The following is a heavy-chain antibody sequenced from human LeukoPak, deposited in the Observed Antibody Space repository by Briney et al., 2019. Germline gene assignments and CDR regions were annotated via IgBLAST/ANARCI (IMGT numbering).Heavy chain of an antibody. D-gene: IGHD3-22*01. V-gene: IGHV3-30*02. CDR1: GFTFSSYG. CDR3: AKVAVYYDSSGYYYY. Sequence: GGSLRLSCAASGFTFSSYGMHWVRQAPGKGLEWVAFIRYDGSNKYYADSVKGRFTISRDNSENTLYLQMNSLRAEDTAVYYCAKVAVYYDSSGYYYYWGQGTLVTVSS. J-gene: IGHJ4*02. CDR2: IRYDGSNK.